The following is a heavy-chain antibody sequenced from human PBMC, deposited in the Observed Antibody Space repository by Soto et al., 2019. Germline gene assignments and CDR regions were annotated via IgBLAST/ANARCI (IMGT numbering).Heavy chain of an antibody. D-gene: IGHD1-26*01. Sequence: QVQLVQSGTEVKRPGDSVKVSCKASGYTFTGYYVHWVRQAPGQGLEWMGWINPNSGDTYLAQRFQGRVTMNRDTSIGTAYMEVRGMTSDDTAEYYCAKGGAIVAAGTRVYLYNAMDVWGQGTTVTVSS. CDR1: GYTFTGYY. V-gene: IGHV1-2*02. CDR3: AKGGAIVAAGTRVYLYNAMDV. CDR2: INPNSGDT. J-gene: IGHJ6*02.